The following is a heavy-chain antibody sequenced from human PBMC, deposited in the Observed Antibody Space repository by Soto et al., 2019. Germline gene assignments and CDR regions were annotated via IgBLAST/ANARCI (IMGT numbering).Heavy chain of an antibody. CDR3: ARRKEGFRSGSYYFDY. D-gene: IGHD3-10*01. CDR2: INAGNGNT. J-gene: IGHJ4*02. CDR1: GYTFTSYA. V-gene: IGHV1-3*01. Sequence: ASVKVSCKASGYTFTSYAMHWVRQAPGQRLEWMGWINAGNGNTKYSQKFQGRVTITRDTSASTAYMELSSLRSEDTAVYYCARRKEGFRSGSYYFDYWGQGTLVTVSS.